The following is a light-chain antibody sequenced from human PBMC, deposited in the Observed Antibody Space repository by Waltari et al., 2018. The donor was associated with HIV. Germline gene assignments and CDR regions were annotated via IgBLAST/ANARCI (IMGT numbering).Light chain of an antibody. J-gene: IGLJ1*01. CDR2: KDN. V-gene: IGLV3-25*03. Sequence: SYELTQPPSVSVSPGQTARITCSGDALPKLNAYWYQQKPGQAPVLVIYKDNERPSGIPERFSGSSSGTTVTLTISGVQAEDEVDYYCQSADSSGSYVLGTGTKVTVL. CDR3: QSADSSGSYV. CDR1: ALPKLN.